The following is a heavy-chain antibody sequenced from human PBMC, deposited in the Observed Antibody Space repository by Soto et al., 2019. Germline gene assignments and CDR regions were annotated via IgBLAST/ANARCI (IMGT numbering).Heavy chain of an antibody. J-gene: IGHJ5*02. D-gene: IGHD3-16*01. CDR2: INHVGGT. CDR3: VRIRYQLPSSVLWLDP. V-gene: IGHV4-34*01. Sequence: QVQLQQWGAGLLKPSETLSLTCAVYGGFLSESYWTWIRQPPGKGLEWIGEINHVGGTNYNPSLKSRVTMSVETSPNQFSLGLISVTAADTAMYFCVRIRYQLPSSVLWLDPWGQGTPVTVSS. CDR1: GGFLSESY.